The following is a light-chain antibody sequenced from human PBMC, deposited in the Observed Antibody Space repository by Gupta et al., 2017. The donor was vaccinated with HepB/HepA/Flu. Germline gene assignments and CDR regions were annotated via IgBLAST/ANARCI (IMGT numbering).Light chain of an antibody. Sequence: QSVLTQPPSASGTPGQRVTISCSGSSSNIGSNYVYWYQQFPGTAPKLLIYRNNQRPSGVPDRFSGSKSGTSASLAISGLRSDDEADYYCATWDDSLSCYVFGNGTNVTVL. CDR1: SSNIGSNY. J-gene: IGLJ1*01. CDR2: RNN. CDR3: ATWDDSLSCYV. V-gene: IGLV1-47*01.